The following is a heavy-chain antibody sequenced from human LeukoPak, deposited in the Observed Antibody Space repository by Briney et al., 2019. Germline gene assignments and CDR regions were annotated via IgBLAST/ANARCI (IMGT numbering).Heavy chain of an antibody. D-gene: IGHD2-2*01. Sequence: GGSLRLSCAASGFTFSTYSMNWVRQAPGKGLVWVSRINTDGSATTYADSVKGRFTISRDNAKNTVYLQMNSLRAEDTAVYYCTRDRGHAYFFDYWGQGALVTVSS. CDR2: INTDGSAT. V-gene: IGHV3-74*01. J-gene: IGHJ4*02. CDR3: TRDRGHAYFFDY. CDR1: GFTFSTYS.